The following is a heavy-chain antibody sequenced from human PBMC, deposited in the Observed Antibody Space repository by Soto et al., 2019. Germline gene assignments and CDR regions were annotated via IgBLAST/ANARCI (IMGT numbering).Heavy chain of an antibody. CDR1: GGSISSGGYY. D-gene: IGHD3-22*01. J-gene: IGHJ3*02. CDR3: ASFDNYYDSSGYYYVGDAFDI. V-gene: IGHV4-31*03. CDR2: IYYSGST. Sequence: SETLSLTCTVSGGSISSGGYYWSWIRQHPGKGLEWIGYIYYSGSTYYNPSLKSRVTISVDTSKNQFSLKLSSVTAADTAVYYCASFDNYYDSSGYYYVGDAFDIWGQGTMVTV.